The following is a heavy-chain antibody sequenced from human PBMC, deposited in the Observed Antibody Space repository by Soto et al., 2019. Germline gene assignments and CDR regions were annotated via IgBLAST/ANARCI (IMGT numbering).Heavy chain of an antibody. CDR2: ITTTGGTV. J-gene: IGHJ5*02. Sequence: GGSLRLSCAASGFPFSSYNMNWVRQAPGKGLDWISYITTTGGTVFYSASVKGRFTISRDNAKNSLYLPMNTLREEDTAVYYCARKGRRVRGVIVNDWLEPRGQRALVTVCS. CDR3: ARKGRRVRGVIVNDWLEP. CDR1: GFPFSSYN. V-gene: IGHV3-48*02. D-gene: IGHD3-10*01.